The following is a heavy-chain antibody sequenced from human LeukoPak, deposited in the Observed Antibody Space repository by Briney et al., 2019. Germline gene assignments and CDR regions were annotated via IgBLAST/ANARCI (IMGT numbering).Heavy chain of an antibody. V-gene: IGHV3-53*01. CDR3: ARDRNRQLDC. D-gene: IGHD6-13*01. Sequence: GGSLRLSCAASGFTVSSSYMSWVRQAPGKGLEWVSVIYSGGTTYYADSVKGRFTISRDNSKNTVYLQMYSLRVEDTAVYYCARDRNRQLDCWGQGTLVSVSS. J-gene: IGHJ4*02. CDR2: IYSGGTT. CDR1: GFTVSSSY.